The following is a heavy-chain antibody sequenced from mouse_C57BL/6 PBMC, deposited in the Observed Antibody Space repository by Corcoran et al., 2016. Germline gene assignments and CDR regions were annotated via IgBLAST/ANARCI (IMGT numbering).Heavy chain of an antibody. Sequence: EVQLQQSGPELVKPGASVKISCKASGYTFTDYYMNWVKQSHGKSLEWIGDINPNNGGTSYNQKFKGKATLTVDKSSSTAYMELRSLTSEDSAVYYCARKGNGYYVYFDVWAQGPRSPSPQ. J-gene: IGHJ1*03. D-gene: IGHD2-3*01. V-gene: IGHV1-26*01. CDR1: GYTFTDYY. CDR3: ARKGNGYYVYFDV. CDR2: INPNNGGT.